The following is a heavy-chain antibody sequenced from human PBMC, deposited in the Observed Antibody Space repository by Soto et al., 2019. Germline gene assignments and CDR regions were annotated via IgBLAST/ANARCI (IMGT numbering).Heavy chain of an antibody. D-gene: IGHD3-22*01. V-gene: IGHV1-69*01. Sequence: QVQLVQSGAEVQKPGSSVKVSCKASGGTFSSYAISWVRQAPGQGLEWMGGIIPIFGTANYAQKFQGRVTITADESTSTAYMELSSLRSEDTAVYYCARDYSSGYYYDLDAFDIWGQGTMVTVSS. CDR3: ARDYSSGYYYDLDAFDI. CDR2: IIPIFGTA. CDR1: GGTFSSYA. J-gene: IGHJ3*02.